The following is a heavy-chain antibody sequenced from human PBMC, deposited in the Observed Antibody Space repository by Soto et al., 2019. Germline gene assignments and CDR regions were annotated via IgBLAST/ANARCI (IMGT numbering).Heavy chain of an antibody. J-gene: IGHJ5*02. Sequence: QVQLVQSGAEVKKPGASVKVSCKASGYIFTTYAIHWLRQAPGQRPEWMGWIIAGNGNTKYSQRFQGRVTITRDTSASTAYMELSRLRSEDTAVYYCARRGTTVLPQDWFDPWGQGTLFTVSS. V-gene: IGHV1-3*01. D-gene: IGHD4-17*01. CDR2: IIAGNGNT. CDR3: ARRGTTVLPQDWFDP. CDR1: GYIFTTYA.